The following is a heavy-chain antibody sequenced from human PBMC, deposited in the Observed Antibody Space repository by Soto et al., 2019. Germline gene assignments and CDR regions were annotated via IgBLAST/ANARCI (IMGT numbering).Heavy chain of an antibody. J-gene: IGHJ4*02. CDR1: GYTFTGYY. CDR2: INPNSGGT. Sequence: ASVKVSCKASGYTFTGYYMHWVRQAPGQGLEWMGWINPNSGGTNYAQKFQGRVTMTRDTSISTAYMELSRLRSDDTAVYYCARSRSKDCSGGSCHLLGYWGQGTLVTVSS. V-gene: IGHV1-2*02. CDR3: ARSRSKDCSGGSCHLLGY. D-gene: IGHD2-15*01.